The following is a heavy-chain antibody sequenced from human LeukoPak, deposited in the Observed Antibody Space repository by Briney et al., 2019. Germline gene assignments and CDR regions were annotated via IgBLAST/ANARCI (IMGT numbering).Heavy chain of an antibody. D-gene: IGHD3-16*01. CDR1: GFVFSIYT. V-gene: IGHV3-64D*06. J-gene: IGHJ4*02. CDR3: VKDFGRVRGTPDS. CDR2: ISGSGNGFSI. Sequence: GGSLRLSCPASGFVFSIYTMYWVRQTPGKGPEYVSTISGSGNGFSIYYADSVKGRFTISRDDSKSILYLQMNGLRSEDTAVYYCVKDFGRVRGTPDSWGQGTLVTVSS.